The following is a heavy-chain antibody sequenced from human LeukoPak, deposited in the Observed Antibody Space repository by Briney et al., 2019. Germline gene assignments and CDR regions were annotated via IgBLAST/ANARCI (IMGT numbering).Heavy chain of an antibody. CDR1: GGSISNLY. D-gene: IGHD6-25*01. Sequence: PSETLSLTCTLSGGSISNLYWSWIRLPPGKGLEWIGYIYYNGDTNYNPSLKSRVTISLDTSKNQFSLKVSSMTAADTAVYYCARRTLAAAGNPIRNWGQGTLVTVSS. J-gene: IGHJ4*02. CDR3: ARRTLAAAGNPIRN. CDR2: IYYNGDT. V-gene: IGHV4-59*11.